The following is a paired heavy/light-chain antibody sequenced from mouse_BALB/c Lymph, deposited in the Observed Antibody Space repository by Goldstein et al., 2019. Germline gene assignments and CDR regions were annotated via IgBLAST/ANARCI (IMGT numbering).Heavy chain of an antibody. CDR2: ISSGGSYT. V-gene: IGHV5-9-3*01. Sequence: EVQLVESGGGLVKPGGSLKLSCAASGFTFSSYAMSWVRQTPEKRLEWVATISSGGSYTYYPDSVKGRFTISRDNAKNTLYLQMSSLRSEDTAMYYCARQGAYVSLAYWGQGTLVTVSA. D-gene: IGHD1-1*01. CDR3: ARQGAYVSLAY. CDR1: GFTFSSYA. J-gene: IGHJ3*01.
Light chain of an antibody. J-gene: IGKJ1*01. CDR3: QQWSSYPWT. Sequence: EIVLTQSPALMAASPGEKVTITCSVSSSISSSNLHWYQQKSETSPKPWIYGTSNLASGVPVRFSGSGSGTSYSLTISSMEAEDAATYYCQQWSSYPWTFGGGTKLEIK. CDR2: GTS. CDR1: SSISSSN. V-gene: IGKV4-53*01.